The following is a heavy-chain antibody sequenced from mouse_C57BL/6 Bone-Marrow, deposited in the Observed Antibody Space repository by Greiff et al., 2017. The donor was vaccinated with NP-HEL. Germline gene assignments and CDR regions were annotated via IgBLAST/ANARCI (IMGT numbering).Heavy chain of an antibody. J-gene: IGHJ4*01. CDR3: ATNYYAMDY. V-gene: IGHV5-17*01. CDR2: ISSGSSTI. Sequence: EVKLQESGGGLVKPGGSPKLSCAASGFTFSDYGMHWVRQAPEKGLEWVAYISSGSSTIYYADTVKGRFTISRDNAKNTLFLQMTSLRSEDTAMYYCATNYYAMDYWGQGTSVTVSS. CDR1: GFTFSDYG.